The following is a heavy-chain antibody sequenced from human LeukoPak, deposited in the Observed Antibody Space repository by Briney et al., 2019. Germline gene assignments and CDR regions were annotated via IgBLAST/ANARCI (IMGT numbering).Heavy chain of an antibody. D-gene: IGHD6-19*01. CDR1: GYSFRNYG. V-gene: IGHV1-18*01. CDR2: ISAYNGNT. J-gene: IGHJ4*02. CDR3: ARGVDNGADFSRGWHFDC. Sequence: ASVKDSCKASGYSFRNYGVTWVRQAPGQGLESVGWISAYNGNTAYAQKFKGRVTMTTDTSTTTAYMELRSLTSDDTAVYYCARGVDNGADFSRGWHFDCWGQGTLVTVSS.